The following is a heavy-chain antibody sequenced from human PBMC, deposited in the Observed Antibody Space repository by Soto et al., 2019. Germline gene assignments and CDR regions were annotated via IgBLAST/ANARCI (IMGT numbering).Heavy chain of an antibody. CDR1: GFTFDDYT. D-gene: IGHD4-17*01. J-gene: IGHJ4*02. CDR2: ISWDGGKT. Sequence: GGSLRLSCAASGFTFDDYTMHWVRQAPGKGLEWVSLISWDGGKTYYADSVKGRFTISRDNSKNSLFLQMNNLTTDDTALYYCAKDNDYGGNSALDYWGQGTLVTVSS. V-gene: IGHV3-43*01. CDR3: AKDNDYGGNSALDY.